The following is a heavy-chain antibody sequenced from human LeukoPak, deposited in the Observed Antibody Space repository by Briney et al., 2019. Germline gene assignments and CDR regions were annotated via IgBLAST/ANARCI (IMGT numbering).Heavy chain of an antibody. CDR2: INHSGST. J-gene: IGHJ4*02. Sequence: KASETLSLTRAVYGGSFSGYYWSWIRQPPGKGLEWIGEINHSGSTNYNPSLKSRVTISVDTSKNQFSLKLSSVTAADTAVYYCARTPGYSSAWVNYWGQGTLVTVSS. CDR3: ARTPGYSSAWVNY. V-gene: IGHV4-34*01. CDR1: GGSFSGYY. D-gene: IGHD6-19*01.